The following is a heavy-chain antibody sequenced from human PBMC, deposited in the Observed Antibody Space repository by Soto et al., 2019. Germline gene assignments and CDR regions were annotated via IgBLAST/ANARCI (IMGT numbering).Heavy chain of an antibody. D-gene: IGHD6-13*01. CDR3: ARGRSYGASSPTGY. J-gene: IGHJ4*02. V-gene: IGHV4-34*01. CDR2: INHSGST. Sequence: SETLSLTCAVYGGSFSGYYWSWIRQPPGKGLEWIGEINHSGSTNYNPSLKSRVTISVDTSKNQFSLKLSSVTAADTAVYYCARGRSYGASSPTGYWGQGTLVTVSS. CDR1: GGSFSGYY.